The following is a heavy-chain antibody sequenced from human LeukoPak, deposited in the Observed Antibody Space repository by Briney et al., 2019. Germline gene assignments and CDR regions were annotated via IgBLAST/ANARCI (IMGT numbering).Heavy chain of an antibody. Sequence: ASVKVSCKTSGYTFTNYYIHWVRRAPGQGLEWMGKINPSGGSTSYPQKFQGRVTMTRDTSTTPVYMELSTLRSEDTAIYYCARGYCSGGGRSVLDAFDGWGQGTMVTVSS. CDR1: GYTFTNYY. D-gene: IGHD2-15*01. CDR2: INPSGGST. CDR3: ARGYCSGGGRSVLDAFDG. J-gene: IGHJ3*01. V-gene: IGHV1-46*01.